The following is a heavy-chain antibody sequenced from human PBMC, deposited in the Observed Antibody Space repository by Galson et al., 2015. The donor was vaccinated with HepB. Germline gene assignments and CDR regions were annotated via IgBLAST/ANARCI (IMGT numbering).Heavy chain of an antibody. D-gene: IGHD6-6*01. Sequence: SLRLSCAASGFTFDTHGMHWVRQAPGKGLEWVAFLMYDGSNTYYADSVKGRFTISRDNSKNTLYLQMNSLRAEDTAVYYCARVSSTGALYYYYYVLDVWGQGTTVTVSS. CDR1: GFTFDTHG. CDR3: ARVSSTGALYYYYYVLDV. V-gene: IGHV3-33*01. CDR2: LMYDGSNT. J-gene: IGHJ6*02.